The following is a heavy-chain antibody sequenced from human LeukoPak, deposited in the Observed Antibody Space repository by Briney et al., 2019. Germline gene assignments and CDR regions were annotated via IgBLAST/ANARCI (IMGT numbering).Heavy chain of an antibody. V-gene: IGHV5-51*01. CDR3: ARQNYESSGYYYHPPDY. CDR2: IYPGDSDT. D-gene: IGHD3-22*01. Sequence: GESLKISCKGSGYSFTNFWIGWVRQMPGKGLEWMGIIYPGDSDTRYSPSFQGQVTLSADKSISTAYLQWSSLKASDTAMYYCARQNYESSGYYYHPPDYWGQGTLVTVSS. CDR1: GYSFTNFW. J-gene: IGHJ4*02.